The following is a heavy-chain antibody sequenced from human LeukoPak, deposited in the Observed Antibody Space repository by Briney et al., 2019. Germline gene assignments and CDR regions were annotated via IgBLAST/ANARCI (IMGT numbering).Heavy chain of an antibody. CDR3: AKALRYCSGGSCYSLYYYYGMDV. Sequence: PGGSLRLSCAASGFTFSSYAMSWVRQAPGKGLEWVSAISGSGGSTYYADSVKGRFTISRDNSKNTLYLQMNSLRAEDTAVYYCAKALRYCSGGSCYSLYYYYGMDVWGQGTTVTVSS. D-gene: IGHD2-15*01. CDR1: GFTFSSYA. J-gene: IGHJ6*02. V-gene: IGHV3-23*01. CDR2: ISGSGGST.